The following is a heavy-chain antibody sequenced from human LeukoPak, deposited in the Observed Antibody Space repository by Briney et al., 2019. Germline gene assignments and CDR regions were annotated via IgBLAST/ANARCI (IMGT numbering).Heavy chain of an antibody. CDR3: AKDPRPKSELELRMSNWFDP. CDR1: GFTFSSYA. D-gene: IGHD1-7*01. V-gene: IGHV3-23*01. CDR2: ISGSGGST. J-gene: IGHJ5*02. Sequence: GGSLRLSCAASGFTFSSYAMSWVRQAPGKGLEWVSAISGSGGSTYYADSVKGRFTISRDNSKNTLYLQMNSLRAEDTAVYYCAKDPRPKSELELRMSNWFDPWGQGTLVTVSS.